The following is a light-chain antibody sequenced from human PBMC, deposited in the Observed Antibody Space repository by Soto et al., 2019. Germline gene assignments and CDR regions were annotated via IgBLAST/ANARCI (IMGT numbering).Light chain of an antibody. CDR3: QQDNSYPWT. J-gene: IGKJ1*01. Sequence: DIQTTQSPSTLSASVGDRVTITCRASQSISSWLAWYQQKPGKAPKLLIYDASSLESGVPSRFSGSGSGTEFALSITSLQPDDFATYYCQQDNSYPWTFGQGTKVEIK. CDR2: DAS. V-gene: IGKV1-5*01. CDR1: QSISSW.